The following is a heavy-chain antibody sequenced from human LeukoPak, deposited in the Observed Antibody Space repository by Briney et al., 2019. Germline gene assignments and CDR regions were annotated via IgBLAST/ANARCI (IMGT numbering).Heavy chain of an antibody. CDR2: IRYDGSNK. CDR3: ARLGGWYGPDY. V-gene: IGHV3-30*02. CDR1: GFTFSSYG. Sequence: GGSLRLSCAASGFTFSSYGMHWVRQAPGKGLEWVAFIRYDGSNKYYADSVKGRFTISRDNSKNTLYLQMNSLRAEDTAVYYCARLGGWYGPDYWGQGTLVIVSS. J-gene: IGHJ4*02. D-gene: IGHD6-19*01.